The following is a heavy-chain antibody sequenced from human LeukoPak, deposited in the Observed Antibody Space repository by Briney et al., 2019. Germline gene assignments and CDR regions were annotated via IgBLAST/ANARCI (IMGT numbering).Heavy chain of an antibody. CDR2: ISSSGSSI. D-gene: IGHD3-10*01. V-gene: IGHV3-48*03. J-gene: IGHJ4*02. CDR3: ARDAYYGSGSYYPGY. CDR1: GFTFSSYE. Sequence: GGSLRLSCAASGFTFSSYEMNWVRQAPGKGLEWVSYISSSGSSIYYADSVKGRFSISRDNAKNSLYLQMSSLRAEDTAVYSCARDAYYGSGSYYPGYWGQGTLVTVSS.